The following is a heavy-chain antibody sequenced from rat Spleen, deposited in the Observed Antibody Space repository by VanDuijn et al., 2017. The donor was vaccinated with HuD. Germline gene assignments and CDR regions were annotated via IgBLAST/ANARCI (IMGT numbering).Heavy chain of an antibody. CDR1: GFIFSKYD. CDR3: ARHGYYDGTYYYPDWFAY. Sequence: EVQLVESGGGLVQPGRSLKLSCAASGFIFSKYDMAWVRQTPTKGLEWVASISTGGDNTYYRDSVKGRFTISRENAKNILYLQMDSLRSEDTATYYCARHGYYDGTYYYPDWFAYWGQGTLVTVSS. V-gene: IGHV5S14*01. J-gene: IGHJ3*01. D-gene: IGHD1-12*02. CDR2: ISTGGDNT.